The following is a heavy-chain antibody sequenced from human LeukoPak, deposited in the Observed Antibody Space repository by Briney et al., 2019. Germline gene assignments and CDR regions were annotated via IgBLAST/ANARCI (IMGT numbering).Heavy chain of an antibody. CDR2: ISGSGGST. D-gene: IGHD3-10*01. CDR1: GFTFSSYA. CDR3: AKSIRGLLWFGEPAFDAFDI. Sequence: PGGSLRLSCAASGFTFSSYAMSWVRQAPGKGLEWVSAISGSGGSTYYADSVKGRFTISRDNSKNTLYLQMNSLRAEDSAVYYCAKSIRGLLWFGEPAFDAFDIWGQGTMVTVSS. J-gene: IGHJ3*02. V-gene: IGHV3-23*01.